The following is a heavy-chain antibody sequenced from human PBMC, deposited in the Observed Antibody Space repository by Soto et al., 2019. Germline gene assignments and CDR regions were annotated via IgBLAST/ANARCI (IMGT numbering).Heavy chain of an antibody. J-gene: IGHJ6*01. CDR3: AKPIFGGWGGDYYYYGMDV. Sequence: EVQLVESGGGLVQPGGSLRLSCAASGFTFSSDWMSWVRQSPWKGLEWVANIKQDGSEKYYVDSVKGRFTISRDTPNNSLHLKMNSRGAEDTAVYYWAKPIFGGWGGDYYYYGMDVWGQGTTVTVS. CDR1: GFTFSSDW. D-gene: IGHD3-3*01. V-gene: IGHV3-7*05. CDR2: IKQDGSEK.